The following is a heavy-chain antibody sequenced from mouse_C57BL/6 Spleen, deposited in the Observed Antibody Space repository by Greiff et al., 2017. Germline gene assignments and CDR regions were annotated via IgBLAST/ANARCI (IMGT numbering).Heavy chain of an antibody. CDR1: GYTFTSYG. J-gene: IGHJ2*01. Sequence: QVQLKESGAELARPGASVKLSCKASGYTFTSYGISWVKQRTGQGLEWIGEIYPRSGNTYYNEKFKGKATLTADKSSSTAYMELRSLTSEDAAVYFCARASSGLFDYWGKGTTLTVSS. D-gene: IGHD3-1*01. CDR3: ARASSGLFDY. V-gene: IGHV1-81*01. CDR2: IYPRSGNT.